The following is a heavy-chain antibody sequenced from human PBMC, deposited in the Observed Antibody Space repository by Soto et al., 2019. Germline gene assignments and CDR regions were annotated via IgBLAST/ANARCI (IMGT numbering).Heavy chain of an antibody. CDR3: AREAAEYFEH. CDR2: IKQDGTEK. V-gene: IGHV3-7*01. J-gene: IGHJ1*01. CDR1: GFTFSSYW. Sequence: EVQLVESGGGLVQPGGSLRLSCAASGFTFSSYWLTWVRQAPGKRLEWVANIKQDGTEKYYVDSVKGRFTISRDNAKNSLYLQMNSLRAEDPAVYYCAREAAEYFEHWGQGTLVNVSS. D-gene: IGHD6-13*01.